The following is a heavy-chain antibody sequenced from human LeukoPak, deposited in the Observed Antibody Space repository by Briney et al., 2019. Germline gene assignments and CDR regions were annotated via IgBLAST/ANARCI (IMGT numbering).Heavy chain of an antibody. Sequence: SETLSLTCTVSGGSISSSSYYWGLIRQPPGKGLEWIGSIYYSGSTYYNPSLKSRVTISVDTSKNQFSLKLSSVTAADTAVYYCASGPNYRAPAAAGRGRFDYWGQGTLVTVSS. J-gene: IGHJ4*02. D-gene: IGHD6-13*01. V-gene: IGHV4-39*01. CDR2: IYYSGST. CDR3: ASGPNYRAPAAAGRGRFDY. CDR1: GGSISSSSYY.